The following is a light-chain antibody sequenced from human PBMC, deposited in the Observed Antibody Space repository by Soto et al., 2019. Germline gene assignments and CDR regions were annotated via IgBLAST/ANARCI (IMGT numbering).Light chain of an antibody. Sequence: DIQMTQSPSSLSASVGDRVTITCRASQDINYYLAWYQQKPGKVPKVLISSASTLRSGVPSRFSGSGSGTDFTLTISSLQPEDVATYYCQKYSSAPPTFGLGTKVEIK. CDR3: QKYSSAPPT. CDR1: QDINYY. CDR2: SAS. J-gene: IGKJ1*01. V-gene: IGKV1-27*01.